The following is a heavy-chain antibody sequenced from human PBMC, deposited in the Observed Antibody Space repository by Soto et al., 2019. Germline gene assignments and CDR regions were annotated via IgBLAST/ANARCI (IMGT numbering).Heavy chain of an antibody. CDR2: ISDYNGNT. Sequence: SXKVSCKASGYTXSSYGIRWVRQAPGQGLEWMGWISDYNGNTNYAQKLQGRVTTTTDTSTSTAYMELRSLRSDDTAVYYCARDHQYQLLSEQYGMDVWGQGTTATVSS. CDR1: GYTXSSYG. CDR3: ARDHQYQLLSEQYGMDV. D-gene: IGHD2-2*01. V-gene: IGHV1-18*01. J-gene: IGHJ6*02.